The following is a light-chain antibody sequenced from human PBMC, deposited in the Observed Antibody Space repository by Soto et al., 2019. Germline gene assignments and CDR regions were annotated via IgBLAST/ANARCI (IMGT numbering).Light chain of an antibody. Sequence: IGWTQSPATLSLSPGERATLSCRASQSVSSYLAWYQQKPGQAPRLLIYGASTRATGIPDRFSGSGSGTDFTLIISSLEPEDFAVYYCQQYGSSPITFGQGTRLEIK. CDR2: GAS. CDR3: QQYGSSPIT. CDR1: QSVSSY. V-gene: IGKV3-20*01. J-gene: IGKJ5*01.